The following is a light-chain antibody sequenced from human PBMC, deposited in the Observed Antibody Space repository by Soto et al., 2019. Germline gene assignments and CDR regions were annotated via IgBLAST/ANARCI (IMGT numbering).Light chain of an antibody. J-gene: IGLJ2*01. CDR3: SSYTSSDSLV. CDR1: SSDVGGYNY. Sequence: QSALTQPASVSGSPGQSITISCTGTSSDVGGYNYVSWYQQHPGKAPKLMIYEVSNRPSGVSNRFSGSKSGNTASLTISALQAEDEADYYCSSYTSSDSLVFGGGTKLTVL. V-gene: IGLV2-14*01. CDR2: EVS.